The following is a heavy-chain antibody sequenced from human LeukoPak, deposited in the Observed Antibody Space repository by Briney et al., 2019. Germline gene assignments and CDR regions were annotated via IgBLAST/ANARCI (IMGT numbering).Heavy chain of an antibody. CDR3: ARSVGGGGGYY. D-gene: IGHD2-15*01. J-gene: IGHJ4*02. V-gene: IGHV1-69*02. Sequence: SVKVSCKASGGTFSSYTISWVRQAPGQGLEWMGRIIPILGIANYAQKFQGRVTITADKSTSTAYMELSSLRSGDTAVYYCARSVGGGGGYYWGQGTLVTVSS. CDR2: IIPILGIA. CDR1: GGTFSSYT.